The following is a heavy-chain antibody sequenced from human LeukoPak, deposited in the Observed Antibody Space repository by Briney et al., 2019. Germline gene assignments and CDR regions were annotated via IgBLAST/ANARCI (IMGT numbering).Heavy chain of an antibody. Sequence: PGRSLRLSCAASGFTLSSYAMHWVRQAPGTGLEWVAVISYDGSNKYYADSVKGRFTISRDNSKNTLYLQMHSLSAEDTAVYYCARDLIVYSYGPGDAFDIWGQGTMVTVSS. J-gene: IGHJ3*02. D-gene: IGHD5-18*01. CDR2: ISYDGSNK. CDR1: GFTLSSYA. CDR3: ARDLIVYSYGPGDAFDI. V-gene: IGHV3-30*04.